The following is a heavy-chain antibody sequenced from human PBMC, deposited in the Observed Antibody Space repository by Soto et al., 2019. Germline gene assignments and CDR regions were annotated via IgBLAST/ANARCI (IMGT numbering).Heavy chain of an antibody. V-gene: IGHV3-15*01. D-gene: IGHD4-17*01. Sequence: LRLSCAASGFTFSNAWMSWVRQAPGKGLEWVGRIKSKTDGGTTDYAAPVKGRFTISRDDSKNTLYLQMNSLKTEDTAVYYCTTVHNYGDPPFDYWGQGTLVTVSS. CDR3: TTVHNYGDPPFDY. CDR1: GFTFSNAW. CDR2: IKSKTDGGTT. J-gene: IGHJ4*02.